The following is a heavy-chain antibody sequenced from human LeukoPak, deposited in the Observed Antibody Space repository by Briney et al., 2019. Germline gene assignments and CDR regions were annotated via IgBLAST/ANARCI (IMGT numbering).Heavy chain of an antibody. CDR3: ARFGVDYDMDV. D-gene: IGHD3-16*01. V-gene: IGHV4-59*01. Sequence: SETLSLTCTVSGGSISGYYWTWIRQPPGKGLEWIGQIYYTGRADYNPSLKSRITISVDTSKNQISLRLSSVTAADTVIYYCARFGVDYDMDVWGQGTTVTVSS. CDR2: IYYTGRA. J-gene: IGHJ6*02. CDR1: GGSISGYY.